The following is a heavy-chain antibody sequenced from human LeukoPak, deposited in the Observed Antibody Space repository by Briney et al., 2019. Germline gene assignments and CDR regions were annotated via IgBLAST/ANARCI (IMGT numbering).Heavy chain of an antibody. V-gene: IGHV1-2*02. CDR2: INPNSGGT. J-gene: IGHJ4*02. CDR1: GHTFTGYY. D-gene: IGHD3-10*01. Sequence: ASVKVSCKASGHTFTGYYMHWVRQAPGQGLEWMGWINPNSGGTNYAQKFQGRVTMTRDTSISTAYMELSRLRSDDTAVYYCARDGSGSYIPDYWGQGTLVTVSS. CDR3: ARDGSGSYIPDY.